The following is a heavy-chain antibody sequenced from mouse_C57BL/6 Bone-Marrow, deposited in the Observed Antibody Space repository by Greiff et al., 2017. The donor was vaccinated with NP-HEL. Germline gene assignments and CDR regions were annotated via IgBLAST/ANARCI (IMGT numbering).Heavy chain of an antibody. CDR2: INYDGSST. CDR3: ASGAGPAWFAY. CDR1: GFTFSDYY. J-gene: IGHJ3*01. Sequence: EVKLMESEGGLVQPGSSMKLSCTASGFTFSDYYMAWVRQVPEKGLEWVANINYDGSSTYYLDSLKSRFIISRDNAKNILYLQMSSLKSEDTATTYCASGAGPAWFAYWGQGTLVTVSA. V-gene: IGHV5-16*01. D-gene: IGHD3-2*02.